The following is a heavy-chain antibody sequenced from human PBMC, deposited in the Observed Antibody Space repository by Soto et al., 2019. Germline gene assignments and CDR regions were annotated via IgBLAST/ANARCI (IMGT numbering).Heavy chain of an antibody. Sequence: EVQLVESGGGLVKPGGSLRLSCAASGFTFSNAWMSWVRQAPGKGLEWVGRIKSKTDGGTTDYAAPVKGRFTISRDDSKNTLYLQMNTLKTEDTAVYFCTTDGGDSGPHLDYWGQGTLVTVSS. J-gene: IGHJ4*02. V-gene: IGHV3-15*01. CDR1: GFTFSNAW. D-gene: IGHD2-21*02. CDR3: TTDGGDSGPHLDY. CDR2: IKSKTDGGTT.